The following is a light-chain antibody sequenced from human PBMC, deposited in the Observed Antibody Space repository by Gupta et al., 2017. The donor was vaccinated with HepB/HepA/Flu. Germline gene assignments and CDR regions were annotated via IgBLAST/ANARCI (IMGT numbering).Light chain of an antibody. V-gene: IGLV2-11*01. CDR1: SSDVGGYNY. J-gene: IGLJ3*02. CDR3: CSYAGSDVWV. Sequence: QSSLTPLCSVSGSPGQSVTIPCTGTSSDVGGYNYVSWYQQHPVKAPKLMIYDVSKRPSGVPDRFSGSKSGNTASLTISGLQAEDEADYYCCSYAGSDVWVFGGGTKLTVL. CDR2: DVS.